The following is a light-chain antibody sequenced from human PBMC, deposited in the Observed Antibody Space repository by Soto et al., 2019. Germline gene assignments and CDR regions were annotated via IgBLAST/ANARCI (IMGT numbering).Light chain of an antibody. CDR1: SSNIGAGYD. CDR3: QSYDSSLSGSGV. J-gene: IGLJ2*01. V-gene: IGLV1-40*01. Sequence: QSVLTQPPSVSGAPGQRGTISCTGSSSNIGAGYDVHWYQQLPGTAPKLLIYGNSNRPSGVPDRFSGSKSGTSASLAITGLQAEDEAEYYCQSYDSSLSGSGVFGGGTKLTVL. CDR2: GNS.